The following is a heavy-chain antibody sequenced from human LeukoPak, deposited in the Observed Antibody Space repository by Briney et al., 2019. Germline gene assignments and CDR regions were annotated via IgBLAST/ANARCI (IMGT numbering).Heavy chain of an antibody. CDR1: GLTFSSYS. J-gene: IGHJ6*03. V-gene: IGHV3-21*01. D-gene: IGHD6-13*01. Sequence: GGSLRLSCAASGLTFSSYSMNWVRQAPGKGLEWVSSISSSSSYIYYADSVKGRFTISRDNAKNSLYLQMNSLRAEATAVYYCARESDSSSWPGEYYYYMDVWGKGTTVTVSS. CDR2: ISSSSSYI. CDR3: ARESDSSSWPGEYYYYMDV.